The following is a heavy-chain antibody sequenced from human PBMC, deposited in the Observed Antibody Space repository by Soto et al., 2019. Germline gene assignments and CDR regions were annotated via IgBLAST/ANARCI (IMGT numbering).Heavy chain of an antibody. CDR1: GFTFSSYG. J-gene: IGHJ6*02. CDR3: VRASGYNGYDYVYYYGMDV. D-gene: IGHD5-12*01. V-gene: IGHV3-33*01. Sequence: QVQLVESGGGVVQPGGSLRLSCAVSGFTFSSYGMHWVRQAPGKGLEWVALTWYDGGNKYYADSVKGRFSISRDNSKNMLYLQMNSLRDEDTAVYYCVRASGYNGYDYVYYYGMDVRGQGTTVTVSS. CDR2: TWYDGGNK.